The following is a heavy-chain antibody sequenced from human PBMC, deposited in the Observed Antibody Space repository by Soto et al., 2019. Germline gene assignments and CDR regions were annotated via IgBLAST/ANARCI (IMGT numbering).Heavy chain of an antibody. CDR3: ARVGYCSGYSCHYMDV. CDR1: GYTFTSYG. V-gene: IGHV1-18*01. Sequence: QVQLVQSGGEVKAPGASVKVSCKASGYTFTSYGFNWVRQAPGLGLEWMGWSSADKVHTNYAQKFQGRVTMTTATVTSTADLELRSLRSDDTAVYYCARVGYCSGYSCHYMDVWGRGTTVTVSS. J-gene: IGHJ6*03. CDR2: SSADKVHT. D-gene: IGHD2-2*01.